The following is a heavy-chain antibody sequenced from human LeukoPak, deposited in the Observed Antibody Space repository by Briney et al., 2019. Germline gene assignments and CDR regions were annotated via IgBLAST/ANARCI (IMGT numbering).Heavy chain of an antibody. D-gene: IGHD5-12*01. CDR1: GFTFSSYS. CDR2: ISESGGST. Sequence: GGSLRLSCAASGFTFSSYSMNWVRQAPGQGLEWVSAISESGGSTFYADSVKGRFTISRDNSENTLYLQMNSLRAEDTAVYYCARDWLLVGYWGQGTLVTVSS. CDR3: ARDWLLVGY. J-gene: IGHJ4*02. V-gene: IGHV3-23*01.